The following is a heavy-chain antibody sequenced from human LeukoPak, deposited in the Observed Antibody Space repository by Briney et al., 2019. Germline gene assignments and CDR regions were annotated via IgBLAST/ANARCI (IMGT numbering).Heavy chain of an antibody. CDR3: ARGVPYCSSTSCYTGWFDP. D-gene: IGHD2-2*02. J-gene: IGHJ5*02. V-gene: IGHV5-51*01. CDR2: IYPGDSDT. CDR1: GYSFTSYW. Sequence: GESLKISCKGSGYSFTSYWIGWVRQMAGKGLEWMGIIYPGDSDTRYSPSFQGQVTISADKSISTTYLQWSSLKASDTAMYYCARGVPYCSSTSCYTGWFDPWGQGTLVTVSS.